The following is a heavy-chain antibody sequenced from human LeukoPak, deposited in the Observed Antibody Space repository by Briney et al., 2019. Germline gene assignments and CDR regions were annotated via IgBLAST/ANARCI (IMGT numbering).Heavy chain of an antibody. CDR3: AKDPAVGAAARHFVY. D-gene: IGHD6-13*01. J-gene: IGHJ4*02. CDR1: GFTFSSDG. CDR2: ISNDGSNK. V-gene: IGHV3-30*18. Sequence: GGSLRLSCAASGFTFSSDGRGWGRQAGGKGGEGGGVISNDGSNKYYADWGKGGFTIDRDNTNNTLYLQMNSLRAEDTAVYYCAKDPAVGAAARHFVYWGQGTLVTVSS.